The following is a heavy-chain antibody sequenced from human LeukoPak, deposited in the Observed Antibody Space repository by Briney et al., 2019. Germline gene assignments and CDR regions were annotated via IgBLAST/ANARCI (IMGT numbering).Heavy chain of an antibody. CDR1: GFTVSNNY. D-gene: IGHD2-2*01. J-gene: IGHJ4*02. Sequence: GGSLRLSCAASGFTVSNNYMSWVRQAPGKGLEWVSTIKSGSDTYYADSVKGRFTISRDNAKNSLYLQMSSLRAEDTAVYYCASSYCISTTCYHKPYYFDFWGQGTLVTVSS. CDR2: IKSGSDT. CDR3: ASSYCISTTCYHKPYYFDF. V-gene: IGHV3-69-1*01.